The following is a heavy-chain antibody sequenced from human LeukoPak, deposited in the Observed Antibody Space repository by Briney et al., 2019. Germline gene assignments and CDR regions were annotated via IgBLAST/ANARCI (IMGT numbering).Heavy chain of an antibody. D-gene: IGHD2-2*01. CDR2: IYTSGST. J-gene: IGHJ5*02. Sequence: PSETLSLTCTASGGSISSYYWSWIRQPAGKGLEWIGRIYTSGSTNYNPSLKSRVTMSVDTSKNQFSLKLISVTAADTAVYYCARDGDYCSSTSCHNWFDPWGQGTLVTVSS. CDR1: GGSISSYY. V-gene: IGHV4-4*07. CDR3: ARDGDYCSSTSCHNWFDP.